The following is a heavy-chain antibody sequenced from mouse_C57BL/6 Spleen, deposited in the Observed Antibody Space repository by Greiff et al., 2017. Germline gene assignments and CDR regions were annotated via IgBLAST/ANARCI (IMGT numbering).Heavy chain of an antibody. CDR2: IYPRSGNT. Sequence: QVQLQQSGAALARPGASVKLSCKASGYTFTSSGISWVKQRTGPGLEWIGEIYPRSGNTYYNEKFKGKATLTADKSSSTAYLGLRTLTSEDSAVYCCSRSSPYYYGSRYYWGQGTTLTVSS. D-gene: IGHD1-1*01. CDR3: SRSSPYYYGSRYY. V-gene: IGHV1-81*01. CDR1: GYTFTSSG. J-gene: IGHJ2*01.